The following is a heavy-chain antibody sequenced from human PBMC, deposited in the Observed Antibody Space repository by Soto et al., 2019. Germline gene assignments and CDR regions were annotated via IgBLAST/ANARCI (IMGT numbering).Heavy chain of an antibody. Sequence: QVQLVQSGAEVKKPGSSVKVSCKASGGTFSSYAISWVRQAPGQGLEWMGGIIPIFGTANSAQKFQGRVTITADKSTSTGYMERSSLRSEDTAVYYCARRSDFWSGYYYYYYYGMDVWGPGTTVTVSS. V-gene: IGHV1-69*06. CDR3: ARRSDFWSGYYYYYYYGMDV. J-gene: IGHJ6*02. CDR1: GGTFSSYA. CDR2: IIPIFGTA. D-gene: IGHD3-3*01.